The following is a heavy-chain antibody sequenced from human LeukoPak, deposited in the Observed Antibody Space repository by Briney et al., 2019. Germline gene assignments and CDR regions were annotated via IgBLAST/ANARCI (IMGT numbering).Heavy chain of an antibody. CDR2: ISAYTDNT. J-gene: IGHJ1*01. CDR1: NYTFTSYP. CDR3: TGGSSSQYFQH. Sequence: GASVKVSCKASNYTFTSYPISWVRQAPGQGLEWMGWISAYTDNTNYAQKVQGRVTMTTDTSTNTAYMELASLRPDDTAVYYCTGGSSSQYFQHWGQGTLVTVSS. D-gene: IGHD6-6*01. V-gene: IGHV1-18*01.